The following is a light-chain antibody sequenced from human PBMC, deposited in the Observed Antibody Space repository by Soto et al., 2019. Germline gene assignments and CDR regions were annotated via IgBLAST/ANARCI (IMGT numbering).Light chain of an antibody. CDR2: DVN. J-gene: IGLJ1*01. CDR1: SSDVANYKY. Sequence: QSALTQPRSVSGSPGQSVTISCTRTSSDVANYKYVSWYQQHPGKAPKLMIYDVNKRPSGVPDRFSGSKSGNTASLTISGLQAEDEADYYCCSYAGRSRYVFGTGTKVTVL. V-gene: IGLV2-11*01. CDR3: CSYAGRSRYV.